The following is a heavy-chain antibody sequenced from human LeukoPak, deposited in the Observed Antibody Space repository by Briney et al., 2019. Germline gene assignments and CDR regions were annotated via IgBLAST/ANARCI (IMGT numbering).Heavy chain of an antibody. CDR2: IYTSGST. CDR1: GVSISSGSYY. V-gene: IGHV4-61*02. CDR3: ARGVGDSSSWVPLYYFDY. D-gene: IGHD6-13*01. Sequence: PSQTLSLTCTVSGVSISSGSYYWSWIRQPAGKGLEWIGRIYTSGSTNYNPSLKSRVTISVDTSKNQFSLKLSSVTAADTAVYYCARGVGDSSSWVPLYYFDYWGQGTLVTVSS. J-gene: IGHJ4*02.